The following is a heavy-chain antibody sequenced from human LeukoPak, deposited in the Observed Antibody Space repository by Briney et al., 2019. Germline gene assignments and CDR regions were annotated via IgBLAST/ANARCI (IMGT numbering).Heavy chain of an antibody. CDR2: VYNTGNT. D-gene: IGHD3-16*01. CDR3: ARRGGGRWFDP. J-gene: IGHJ5*02. CDR1: GGSISSGDYL. Sequence: SETLSLTCTVSGGSISSGDYLWSWIRQHPERGLEWIGYVYNTGNTYCNPSLKSRVTLSVDTSKNQFSLKLTSVTAADTAVYYCARRGGGRWFDPWGQGTLVTVSS. V-gene: IGHV4-31*03.